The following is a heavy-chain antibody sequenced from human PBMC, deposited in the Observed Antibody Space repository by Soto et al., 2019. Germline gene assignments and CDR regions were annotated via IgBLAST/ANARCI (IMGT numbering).Heavy chain of an antibody. D-gene: IGHD3-16*01. J-gene: IGHJ6*02. CDR2: IYYSGST. CDR3: AREGEEAGTGGMDV. V-gene: IGHV4-61*01. CDR1: GGSVSSGSYY. Sequence: PSETLSLTCTVSGGSVSSGSYYWSWIRQPPGKGLEWIGYIYYSGSTNYNPSLKSRVTISVDTSKNQFSLKLSSVTAADTAVYYCAREGEEAGTGGMDVWGQGTTVTVSS.